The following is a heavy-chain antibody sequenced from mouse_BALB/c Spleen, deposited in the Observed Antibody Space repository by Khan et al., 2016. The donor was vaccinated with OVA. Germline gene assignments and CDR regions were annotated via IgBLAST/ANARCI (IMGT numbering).Heavy chain of an antibody. V-gene: IGHV1-9*01. CDR3: ARYGNHWNFDG. CDR1: GYIFSSYW. CDR2: ILPGSGTT. Sequence: QVQLKESGAELMKPGASVKISCKATGYIFSSYWIEWVKQRPGHGLEWIGEILPGSGTTNYNEKFKGKATFTAETSSNTAYMQLSSLTSEDSAVFYWARYGNHWNFDGWGAGTTVTVSS. J-gene: IGHJ1*01. D-gene: IGHD2-1*01.